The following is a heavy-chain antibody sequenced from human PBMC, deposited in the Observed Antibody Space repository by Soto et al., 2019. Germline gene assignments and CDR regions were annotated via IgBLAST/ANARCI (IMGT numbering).Heavy chain of an antibody. D-gene: IGHD2-21*01. Sequence: PSETLSLTCTVSGGSISSDYRSWIRQPPGKGLEWIGYIYNNGNTNYNPSLKSRVTISADTSKNQFSLELSSVTAADMAVYYCARRGIVPLPGPPPTYYFFYYYFDVWGKGTTVTVSS. CDR1: GGSISSDY. CDR2: IYNNGNT. J-gene: IGHJ6*03. V-gene: IGHV4-4*09. CDR3: ARRGIVPLPGPPPTYYFFYYYFDV.